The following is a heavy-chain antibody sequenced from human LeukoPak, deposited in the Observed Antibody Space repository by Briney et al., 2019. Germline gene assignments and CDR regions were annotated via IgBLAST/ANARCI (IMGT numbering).Heavy chain of an antibody. Sequence: PSETLSLTCAVSGGSISRGGYSWSWIRQPPGKGLEWIGYFYYSGSTYYNPSLKSRVTISVDTSKNQFSLKLSSVTAADTAVYYCARLSALPAGVDFDYWGQGTLVTVSS. CDR1: GGSISRGGYS. D-gene: IGHD2-2*02. CDR3: ARLSALPAGVDFDY. J-gene: IGHJ4*02. V-gene: IGHV4-30-2*03. CDR2: FYYSGST.